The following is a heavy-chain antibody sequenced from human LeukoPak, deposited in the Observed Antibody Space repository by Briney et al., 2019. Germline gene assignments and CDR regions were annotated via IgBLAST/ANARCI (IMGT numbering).Heavy chain of an antibody. V-gene: IGHV3-30*18. J-gene: IGHJ4*02. CDR3: VKESRTTGGFDY. D-gene: IGHD1-7*01. Sequence: PGGSLRLSCAASGFTFSSYGMHWVRQAPGKGLGCVAVISYDGSNTYYADTVRGRFTISRDNSKNTLYLQMNSLRAEDTAVYYCVKESRTTGGFDYWGQGALVTVSS. CDR1: GFTFSSYG. CDR2: ISYDGSNT.